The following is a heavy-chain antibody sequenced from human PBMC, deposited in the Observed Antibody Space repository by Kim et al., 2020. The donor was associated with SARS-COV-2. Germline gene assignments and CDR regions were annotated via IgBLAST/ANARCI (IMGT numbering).Heavy chain of an antibody. CDR3: ARDPISLGPFDY. D-gene: IGHD7-27*01. V-gene: IGHV1-46*01. J-gene: IGHJ4*02. Sequence: YAQKVQGRVTMTRDTSTSTVYMELSSLRSEDTAVYYCARDPISLGPFDYWGQGTLVTVSS.